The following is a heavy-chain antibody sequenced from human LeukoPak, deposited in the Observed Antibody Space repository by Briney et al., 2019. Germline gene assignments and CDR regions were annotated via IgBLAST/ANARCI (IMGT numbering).Heavy chain of an antibody. CDR2: INHSGTT. D-gene: IGHD2-15*01. CDR1: GGSLSGYY. J-gene: IGHJ3*02. V-gene: IGHV4-34*01. CDR3: ARFPCSGGSCYSGIRAFDI. Sequence: SETLSLTCAVYGGSLSGYYWNWIRQSPGKGLEWIGEINHSGTTNYNPSLKSRVNISVDTSKNQFSLRLTSVTAADTAVYYCARFPCSGGSCYSGIRAFDIWGQGTMVTVSS.